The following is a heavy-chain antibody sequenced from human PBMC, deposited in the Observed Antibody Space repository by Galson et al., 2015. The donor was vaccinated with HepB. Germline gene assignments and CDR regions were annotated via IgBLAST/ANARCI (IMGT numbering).Heavy chain of an antibody. CDR2: IIPIFGTA. D-gene: IGHD1-7*01. J-gene: IGHJ6*02. V-gene: IGHV1-69*06. CDR1: GGTFSSYA. CDR3: ATPKSRSYNWNYAERSYYYYGMDV. Sequence: SVKVSCKASGGTFSSYAISWVRQAPGQGLEWMGGIIPIFGTANYAQKFQGRVTITADKSTSTAYMELSSLRSEDTAVYYCATPKSRSYNWNYAERSYYYYGMDVWGQGTTVTVSS.